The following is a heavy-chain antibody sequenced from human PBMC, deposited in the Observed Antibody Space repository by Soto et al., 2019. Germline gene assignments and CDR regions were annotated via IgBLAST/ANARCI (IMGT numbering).Heavy chain of an antibody. CDR2: VCYGGSS. J-gene: IGHJ5*02. CDR1: GGSITTDSYY. D-gene: IGHD3-10*01. CDR3: ARLSRHYGLFDP. Sequence: PSETLSLTCTVSGGSITTDSYYWGWIRQPPGKGLEWIGSVCYGGSSCYTPSLQSRLTISVDTSKTQFSLKLTSLTAADTAVYFCARLSRHYGLFDPWGQGSLVTVSS. V-gene: IGHV4-39*01.